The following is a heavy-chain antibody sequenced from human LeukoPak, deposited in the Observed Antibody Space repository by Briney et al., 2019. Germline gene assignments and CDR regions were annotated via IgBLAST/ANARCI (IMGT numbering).Heavy chain of an antibody. CDR1: GYTFTSYD. J-gene: IGHJ6*02. V-gene: IGHV1-8*01. Sequence: ASVKVSCKASGYTFTSYDINWVRQATGQGLEWMGWMNPNSGNTGYAQKFQGRVTMTRNTSISTAYVELSSLRSEDTAVYYCAAIVGAPLFYYYYGMDVWGQGTTVTVSS. CDR2: MNPNSGNT. CDR3: AAIVGAPLFYYYYGMDV. D-gene: IGHD1-26*01.